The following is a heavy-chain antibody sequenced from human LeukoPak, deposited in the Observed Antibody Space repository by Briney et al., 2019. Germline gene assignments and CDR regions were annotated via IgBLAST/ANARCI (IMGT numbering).Heavy chain of an antibody. Sequence: SETLSLTCTVSGGSINSSSYYWGWIRQPPGKGLEWIGSIYYSGSTYYNPSLKSRVTISVDTSKNQFSLKLSSVTAADTAVYYCARPNKYGDYFYWGQGTLVTVSS. CDR3: ARPNKYGDYFY. CDR2: IYYSGST. V-gene: IGHV4-39*01. D-gene: IGHD4-17*01. J-gene: IGHJ4*02. CDR1: GGSINSSSYY.